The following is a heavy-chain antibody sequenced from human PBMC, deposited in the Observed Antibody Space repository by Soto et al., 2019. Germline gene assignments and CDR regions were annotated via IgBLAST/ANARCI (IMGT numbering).Heavy chain of an antibody. CDR3: AKDRMDPRTDCSSTSCLGLFDP. Sequence: DVQLLESGGGLVQPGGSLRLSCAASGFTLSNYAMAWVRQAPGKGLEWVSTIGGGGDSTYYADSVKGRFTISRDNSKNTLYLQMNSLRAEDTAVYYCAKDRMDPRTDCSSTSCLGLFDPWGQGTLVTVSA. CDR1: GFTLSNYA. CDR2: IGGGGDST. J-gene: IGHJ5*02. V-gene: IGHV3-23*01. D-gene: IGHD2-2*01.